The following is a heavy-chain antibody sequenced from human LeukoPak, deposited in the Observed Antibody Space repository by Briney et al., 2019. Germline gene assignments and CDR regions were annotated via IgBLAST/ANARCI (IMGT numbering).Heavy chain of an antibody. D-gene: IGHD6-6*01. Sequence: ATVKISCKVSGYTFTDYYMHWVQQAPGKGLEWMGLVDPEDGETIYAEKFQGRVTITADTSTDTAYMEPSGLRSEDTAVYYCATGVSSSSGYNWFDPWGQGTLVTVSS. V-gene: IGHV1-69-2*01. CDR2: VDPEDGET. CDR1: GYTFTDYY. CDR3: ATGVSSSSGYNWFDP. J-gene: IGHJ5*02.